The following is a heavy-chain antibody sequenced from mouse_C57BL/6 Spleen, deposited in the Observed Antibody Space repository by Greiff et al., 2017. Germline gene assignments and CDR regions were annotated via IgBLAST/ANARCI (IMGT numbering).Heavy chain of an antibody. J-gene: IGHJ1*03. CDR3: ARYGNYEDFDV. D-gene: IGHD2-1*01. CDR1: GYTFTDYN. V-gene: IGHV1-22*01. Sequence: EVQLQQSGPELVKPGASVKMSCKASGYTFTDYNMHWVKQRHGKSLEWIGYINPNNGGTSYNQKFKGKATLTVNKSSSTAYMELRSLTSEDSAVYYCARYGNYEDFDVWGTGTTVTVSS. CDR2: INPNNGGT.